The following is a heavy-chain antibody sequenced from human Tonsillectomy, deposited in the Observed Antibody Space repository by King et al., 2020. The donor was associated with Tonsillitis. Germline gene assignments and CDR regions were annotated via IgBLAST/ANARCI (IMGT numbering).Heavy chain of an antibody. Sequence: QLQESGPGLVKPSETLSLTCTVSGGSISSYYWSWIRQPAGKGLEWIGRIYTSGSTNYNPSLKSRVTMSLDTSKNQFSLKLSSVTAADTAVYYCARDQSRDSSSWYTSGWFDPWGQGTLVTVSS. CDR2: IYTSGST. V-gene: IGHV4-4*07. J-gene: IGHJ5*02. CDR1: GGSISSYY. CDR3: ARDQSRDSSSWYTSGWFDP. D-gene: IGHD6-13*01.